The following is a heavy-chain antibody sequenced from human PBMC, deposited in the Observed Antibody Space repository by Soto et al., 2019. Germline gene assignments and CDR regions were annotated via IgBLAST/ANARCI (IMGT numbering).Heavy chain of an antibody. CDR1: GFTFSTYS. V-gene: IGHV3-48*01. CDR2: ISSRSSTI. D-gene: IGHD4-17*01. CDR3: ARDLGYGDHSNYFAS. J-gene: IGHJ4*02. Sequence: EVQLVESGGGLVQPGGSLRLSCAASGFTFSTYSMNWVRQAPGKGLEWVSYISSRSSTIYYADSVKGRFTISRDNAKNSLYLQMNSLRAEDTAVYYCARDLGYGDHSNYFASWGQGTLVTVSS.